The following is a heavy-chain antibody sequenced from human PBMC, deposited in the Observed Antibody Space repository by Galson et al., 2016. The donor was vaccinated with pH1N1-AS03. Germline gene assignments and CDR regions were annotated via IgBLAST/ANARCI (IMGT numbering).Heavy chain of an antibody. V-gene: IGHV1-2*04. CDR2: INPNNGVT. CDR1: GYIFTGFY. J-gene: IGHJ5*02. D-gene: IGHD4-17*01. Sequence: SVKVSCKASGYIFTGFYVHWVRQAPGQGLEWMGWINPNNGVTNYAQKFQAWVTMTGDTSISTAYLELYGLKSDDTAVYYCARAENTVTTLGGFDPWGQGTLVTVSS. CDR3: ARAENTVTTLGGFDP.